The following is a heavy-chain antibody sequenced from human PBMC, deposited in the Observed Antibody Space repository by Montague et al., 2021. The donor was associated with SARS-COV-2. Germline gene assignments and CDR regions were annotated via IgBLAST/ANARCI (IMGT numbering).Heavy chain of an antibody. CDR2: INNSGST. V-gene: IGHV4-34*01. D-gene: IGHD3-22*01. CDR1: GGSFSGHY. J-gene: IGHJ6*03. CDR3: ARGRIEVSMIVVVLTGASYYMDV. Sequence: SXTLSLTCAVYGGSFSGHYWSWIRQPPGKGLEWIGEINNSGSTNYNPSLKSRVTISVDTSKNQFSLKLHSVTAADTAVYYCARGRIEVSMIVVVLTGASYYMDVWGQGTTVTVSS.